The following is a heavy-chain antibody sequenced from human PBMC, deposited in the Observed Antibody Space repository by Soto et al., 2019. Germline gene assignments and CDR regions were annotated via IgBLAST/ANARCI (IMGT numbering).Heavy chain of an antibody. CDR1: GGSISRYY. CDR2: AYYSGDT. D-gene: IGHD2-8*01. CDR3: ARDRSTYGGGGTGEVKENWFDP. V-gene: IGHV4-59*01. Sequence: SEPLSLTCSVSGGSISRYYWSWIRQPPGKGLEWIGYAYYSGDTGYNPSLKSRVTMAVDTSKSQVSLKLSSVTAADTAVYYCARDRSTYGGGGTGEVKENWFDPWGQGALVTVSS. J-gene: IGHJ5*02.